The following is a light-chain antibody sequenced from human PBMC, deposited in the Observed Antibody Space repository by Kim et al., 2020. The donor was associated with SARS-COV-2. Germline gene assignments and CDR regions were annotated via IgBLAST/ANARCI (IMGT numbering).Light chain of an antibody. CDR2: RNN. Sequence: QSVLTQPPSASGTPGQRVTISCSGSSSNIGSNYVYWYQQLPGTAPKLLIYRNNQRPSGVPDRFSGSKSGTSASLAISGLRPEDEADYYCAAWDDSLSGPWVFGGGTQLTVL. V-gene: IGLV1-47*01. J-gene: IGLJ3*02. CDR3: AAWDDSLSGPWV. CDR1: SSNIGSNY.